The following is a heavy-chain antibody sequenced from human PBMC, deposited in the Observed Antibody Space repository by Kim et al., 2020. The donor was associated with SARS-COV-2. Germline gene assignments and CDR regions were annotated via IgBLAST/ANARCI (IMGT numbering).Heavy chain of an antibody. CDR1: GGSFSGYY. V-gene: IGHV4-34*01. D-gene: IGHD2-15*01. CDR2: INHSGST. CDR3: ARIWGLYCSGGSCYTLNSRRFDP. J-gene: IGHJ5*02. Sequence: SETLSLTCAVYGGSFSGYYWSWIRQPPGKGLEWIGEINHSGSTNYNPSLKSRVTISVDTSKNQFSLKLSSVTAADTAVYYCARIWGLYCSGGSCYTLNSRRFDPWGQGTLVTVSS.